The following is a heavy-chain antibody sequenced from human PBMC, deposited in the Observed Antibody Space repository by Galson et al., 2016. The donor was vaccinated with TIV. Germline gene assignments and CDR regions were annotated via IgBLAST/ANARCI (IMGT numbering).Heavy chain of an antibody. J-gene: IGHJ6*02. Sequence: SVKVSCKASGGTFSSYAISWVRQAPGQGLEWMGGIIPIFGTANYAQKFQGRVTITADESTSTAYMELSRLRSEDTAVYYCARRSAAITIFGVDYHYGMDVWGQGTTVTVSS. D-gene: IGHD3-3*01. CDR2: IIPIFGTA. CDR1: GGTFSSYA. CDR3: ARRSAAITIFGVDYHYGMDV. V-gene: IGHV1-69*13.